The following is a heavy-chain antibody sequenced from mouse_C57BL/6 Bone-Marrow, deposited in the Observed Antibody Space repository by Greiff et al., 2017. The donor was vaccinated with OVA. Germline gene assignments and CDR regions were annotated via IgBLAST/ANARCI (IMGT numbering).Heavy chain of an antibody. CDR1: GFNIKDYY. V-gene: IGHV14-2*01. J-gene: IGHJ3*01. Sequence: VQLQQSGAELVKPGASVKLSCTASGFNIKDYYMHWVKQRTEQGLEWIGRIDPEDGDTKYAPKLQGKATITADTSSNTAYRQLSSLTSEDTAVDYCASDYYRTWFADWGQGTLVTVSA. CDR2: IDPEDGDT. D-gene: IGHD2-1*01. CDR3: ASDYYRTWFAD.